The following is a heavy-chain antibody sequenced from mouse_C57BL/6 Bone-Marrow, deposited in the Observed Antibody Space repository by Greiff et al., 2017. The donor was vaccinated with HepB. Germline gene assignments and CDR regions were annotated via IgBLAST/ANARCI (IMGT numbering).Heavy chain of an antibody. Sequence: EVQGVESGAELVRPGASVKLSCTASGFNIKDDYMHWVKQRPEQGLEWIGWIDPENGDTEYPSKFQGKATITADTSSNTAYLQLSSLTSEDTAVYYCTTDSSYSGYWGQGTTLTVSS. J-gene: IGHJ2*01. CDR2: IDPENGDT. CDR1: GFNIKDDY. CDR3: TTDSSYSGY. D-gene: IGHD1-1*01. V-gene: IGHV14-4*01.